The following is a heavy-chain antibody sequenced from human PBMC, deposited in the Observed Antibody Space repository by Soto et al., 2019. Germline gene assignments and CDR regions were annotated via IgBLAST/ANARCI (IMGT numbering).Heavy chain of an antibody. CDR2: ISSSGSPI. CDR3: ATFGIAETRPPFPQLFPH. D-gene: IGHD6-13*01. Sequence: GGSLRLSCTASGFTLSSYEMNWVRQAPGKGLQWVSYISSSGSPIYYADSVKGRFTISRDNAKNSLYLQMNSLRVEDTAIYYCATFGIAETRPPFPQLFPHWGQGSLVIVS. J-gene: IGHJ1*01. CDR1: GFTLSSYE. V-gene: IGHV3-48*03.